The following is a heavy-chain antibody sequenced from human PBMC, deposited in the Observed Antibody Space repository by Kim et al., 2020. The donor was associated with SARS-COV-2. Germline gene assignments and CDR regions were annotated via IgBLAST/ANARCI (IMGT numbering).Heavy chain of an antibody. V-gene: IGHV1-69*13. D-gene: IGHD2-2*01. J-gene: IGHJ6*02. CDR1: GCTFSSYA. CDR2: IIPIFGTA. Sequence: SVKVSCKASGCTFSSYAISWVRQAPGQGLEWMGGIIPIFGTANYAQKFQGRVTITADASTSTAYMELSSLRSEDTAVYYCAGGVGYCRSTSCYEVYYYYYGMDVWGQGTTVTVSS. CDR3: AGGVGYCRSTSCYEVYYYYYGMDV.